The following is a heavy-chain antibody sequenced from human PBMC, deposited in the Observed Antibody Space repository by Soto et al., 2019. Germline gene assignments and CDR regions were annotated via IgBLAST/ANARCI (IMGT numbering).Heavy chain of an antibody. CDR1: GFTFSTYW. Sequence: GGSLRLSCAASGFTFSTYWMHWVRQAPGTGLVWVSRINREGSITNYADYVKGRFNTSRDNAKNTLYLQVNSLRAEDTAANYYARSTWQNYFDYWGQGTLVTVPS. J-gene: IGHJ4*01. CDR3: ARSTWQNYFDY. V-gene: IGHV3-74*01. CDR2: INREGSIT.